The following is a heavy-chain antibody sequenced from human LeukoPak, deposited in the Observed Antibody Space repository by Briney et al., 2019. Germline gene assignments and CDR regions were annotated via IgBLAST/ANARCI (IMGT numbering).Heavy chain of an antibody. D-gene: IGHD3-3*01. J-gene: IGHJ6*02. Sequence: GGSLRLSCAASGFTFSSYAMSWVRQAPGKGLEWVSAISGSGGSTYYADSVKGRFTISRDNSKNSLYLQMNSLRAEDTALYYCAKDPARPLEQAYYYYGMDVWGQGTTVTVSS. CDR3: AKDPARPLEQAYYYYGMDV. CDR1: GFTFSSYA. V-gene: IGHV3-23*01. CDR2: ISGSGGST.